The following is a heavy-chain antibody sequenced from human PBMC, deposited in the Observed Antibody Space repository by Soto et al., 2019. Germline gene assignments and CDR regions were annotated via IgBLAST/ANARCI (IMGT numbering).Heavy chain of an antibody. CDR2: ISGSGGST. D-gene: IGHD2-15*01. V-gene: IGHV3-23*01. Sequence: GGSLRLSCAASGFTFSSYAMSWVRQAPGKGLEWVSAISGSGGSTYYADSMKGRFTISRDNSKNTLYLQMNSLRAEDAAVYYCAKSAVVVVAANFDYWGQGTLVTVSS. CDR1: GFTFSSYA. J-gene: IGHJ4*02. CDR3: AKSAVVVVAANFDY.